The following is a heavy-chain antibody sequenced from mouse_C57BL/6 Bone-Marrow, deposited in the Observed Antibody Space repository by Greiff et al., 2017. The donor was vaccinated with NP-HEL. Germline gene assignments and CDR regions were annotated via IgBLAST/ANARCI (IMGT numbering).Heavy chain of an antibody. CDR3: ARWDTTEGEYFDV. V-gene: IGHV1-22*01. CDR2: INPNNGGT. CDR1: GYTFTDYN. J-gene: IGHJ1*03. D-gene: IGHD1-1*01. Sequence: VQLQQSGPELVKPGASVKMSCKASGYTFTDYNMHWVKQSHGKSLEWIGYINPNNGGTNYNEKFKSKATLTVDTSSSTAYMQLSSLTSEDSAVYYCARWDTTEGEYFDVWGTGTTVTVSS.